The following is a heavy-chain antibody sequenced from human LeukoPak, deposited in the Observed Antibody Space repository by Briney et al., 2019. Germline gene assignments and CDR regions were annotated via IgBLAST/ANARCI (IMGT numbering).Heavy chain of an antibody. CDR1: GGSISSYY. J-gene: IGHJ6*04. V-gene: IGHV4-4*07. D-gene: IGHD6-13*01. CDR3: ARVGGCSSPPSV. CDR2: IYSSGST. Sequence: SETLSLTCTVSGGSISSYYWSWIRQPAGKGLEWIGRIYSSGSTNYNPSVERRVTMSVDTSNNQISLKLTSVTAADTAVYYCARVGGCSSPPSVWGKGTTVTVSS.